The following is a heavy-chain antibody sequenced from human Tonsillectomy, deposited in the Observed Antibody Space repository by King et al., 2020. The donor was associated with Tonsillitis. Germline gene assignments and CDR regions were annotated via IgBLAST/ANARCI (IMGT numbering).Heavy chain of an antibody. D-gene: IGHD3-9*01. V-gene: IGHV3-15*01. CDR2: IKSKTDGGTT. CDR1: GFTFSNAW. J-gene: IGHJ4*02. CDR3: TNLHTDIVTGYYIADY. Sequence: VQLVESGGGLVKPGGSLRLSCAASGFTFSNAWMSWVRQAPGKGLEWVGRIKSKTDGGTTAYAAPVKGRFTISRDDSKNTLYLQMNSLKTEDTAVYYCTNLHTDIVTGYYIADYWGQGTLVTVSS.